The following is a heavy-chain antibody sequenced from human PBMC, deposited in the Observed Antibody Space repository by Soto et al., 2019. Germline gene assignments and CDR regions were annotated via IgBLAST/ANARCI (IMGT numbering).Heavy chain of an antibody. CDR1: GYTFSNNH. CDR3: ARDRCGVDCNYFDY. V-gene: IGHV1-46*01. CDR2: INPSGST. J-gene: IGHJ4*02. D-gene: IGHD2-21*02. Sequence: QVQLVQSGAEVKKPGASVKVSCKASGYTFSNNHIHWVRQAPGQGLAGMGIINPSGSTNYPPKFQGRVTMTRDTSTRTVYMEMRGLRSEDTAGYYCARDRCGVDCNYFDYWGQGTLVTVSS.